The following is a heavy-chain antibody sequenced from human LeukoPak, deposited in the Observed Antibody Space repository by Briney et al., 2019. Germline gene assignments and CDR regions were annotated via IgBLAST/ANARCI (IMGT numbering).Heavy chain of an antibody. V-gene: IGHV3-7*01. CDR2: IRQDGSDN. J-gene: IGHJ4*02. CDR3: ARVGSTSWYLDY. D-gene: IGHD2-2*01. CDR1: GFAFSHYW. Sequence: GGSLRLSCAASGFAFSHYWMSWVRQAPGKGLEWLANIRQDGSDNYYADSVKGRFTFSRDNARNSLYLQMNSLRADDTAVYYCARVGSTSWYLDYWGQGTLVTVSS.